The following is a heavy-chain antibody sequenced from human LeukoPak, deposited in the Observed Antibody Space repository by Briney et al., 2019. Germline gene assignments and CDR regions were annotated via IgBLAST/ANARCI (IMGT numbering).Heavy chain of an antibody. Sequence: ASVKVSCKVSGYTLTELSMHWVRQAPGKGLEWMGGFDPEDGETIYAQKFQGRVTMTEDTSTDTAYMELRSLRSDDTAVYYCARASYSSSWYASYYYYYMDVWGKGTTVTVSS. CDR2: FDPEDGET. CDR1: GYTLTELS. V-gene: IGHV1-24*01. D-gene: IGHD6-13*01. J-gene: IGHJ6*03. CDR3: ARASYSSSWYASYYYYYMDV.